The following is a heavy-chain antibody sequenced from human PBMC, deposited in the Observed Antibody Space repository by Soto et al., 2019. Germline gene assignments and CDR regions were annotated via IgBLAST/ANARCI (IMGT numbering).Heavy chain of an antibody. CDR3: AKDPFRLSYSYDSSGYPTHFDY. Sequence: QVQLVESGGGVVQPGRSLRLSCAASGFTFSSYGMHWVRQAPGKGLEWVAVISYDGSNKYYADSVKGRFTISRDNSKNTLYLQMNSLRAEDTAVYYCAKDPFRLSYSYDSSGYPTHFDYWGQATLVTVSS. CDR2: ISYDGSNK. J-gene: IGHJ4*02. V-gene: IGHV3-30*18. D-gene: IGHD3-22*01. CDR1: GFTFSSYG.